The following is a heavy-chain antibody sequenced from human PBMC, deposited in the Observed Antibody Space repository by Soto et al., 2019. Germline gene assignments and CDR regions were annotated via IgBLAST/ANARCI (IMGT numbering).Heavy chain of an antibody. CDR2: LYSEGTT. CDR1: GFTISSNY. V-gene: IGHV3-66*01. CDR3: ARDLGVRGVLDY. D-gene: IGHD3-10*01. Sequence: EVPLVESGGGLVHPGGSLRLSCAASGFTISSNYMTWVRQAPGKGLEWVSDLYSEGTTYYADSVKGRFTISRDNSKNTLYLQMNSLRAEDAAVYYCARDLGVRGVLDYWGQGTLVTVSS. J-gene: IGHJ4*02.